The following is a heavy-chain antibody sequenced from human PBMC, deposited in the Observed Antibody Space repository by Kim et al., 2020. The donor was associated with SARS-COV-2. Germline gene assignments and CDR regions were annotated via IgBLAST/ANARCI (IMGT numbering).Heavy chain of an antibody. CDR1: GFTFGDYA. CDR2: ISWNSGSI. CDR3: AKDQGRAVATSRTAKQTYYYYDMDV. J-gene: IGHJ6*02. D-gene: IGHD5-12*01. Sequence: GGSLRLSCAASGFTFGDYAMHWVRQAPGKGLEWVSGISWNSGSIGYADSVKGRFTISRDNAKNSLYLQMNSLRAEDTALYYCAKDQGRAVATSRTAKQTYYYYDMDVWGQGTTVTVSS. V-gene: IGHV3-9*01.